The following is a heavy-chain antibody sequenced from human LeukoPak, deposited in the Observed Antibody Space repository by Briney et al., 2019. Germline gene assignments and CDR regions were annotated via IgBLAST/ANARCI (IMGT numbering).Heavy chain of an antibody. CDR2: MNPNSGNT. CDR1: GCTFTSYD. CDR3: ARGVKWSYYYYYMDG. J-gene: IGHJ6*03. Sequence: ASVKVSCKACGCTFTSYDINGVRQATGQGREWMGWMNPNSGNTNYAQKFQGRVTITKNNHISTAYMDRSSLRSEDTAVYFCARGVKWSYYYYYMDGWGKGTTATVSS. V-gene: IGHV1-8*03. D-gene: IGHD1-26*01.